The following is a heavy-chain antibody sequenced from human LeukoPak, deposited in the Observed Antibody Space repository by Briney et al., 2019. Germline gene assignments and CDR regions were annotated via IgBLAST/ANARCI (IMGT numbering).Heavy chain of an antibody. J-gene: IGHJ4*02. V-gene: IGHV1-8*01. D-gene: IGHD4-23*01. CDR1: RYTLTSYD. CDR3: TRETPSRYFDY. Sequence: ASVKVSCKASRYTLTSYDINWVRQATGQGLEWMGWMNPSSGKTGYAQKFQGRITITRNTSISTAYMELSSLRSEDTAVYYCTRETPSRYFDYWGQGTLVTVSS. CDR2: MNPSSGKT.